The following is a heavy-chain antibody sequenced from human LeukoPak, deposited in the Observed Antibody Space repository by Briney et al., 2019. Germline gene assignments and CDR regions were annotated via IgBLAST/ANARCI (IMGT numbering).Heavy chain of an antibody. CDR3: TTDEDWNYARKDV. CDR2: TVSEIDGGTT. V-gene: IGHV3-15*04. Sequence: PGGSLRLSCAASGFTFDDYGMSWVRQVPGKGLEWVGQTVSEIDGGTTDYAAPVKGRFTISRDDSKSTLYLQMNSLKIEDTAVYYCTTDEDWNYARKDVWGQGATVIVSS. D-gene: IGHD1-7*01. CDR1: GFTFDDYG. J-gene: IGHJ6*02.